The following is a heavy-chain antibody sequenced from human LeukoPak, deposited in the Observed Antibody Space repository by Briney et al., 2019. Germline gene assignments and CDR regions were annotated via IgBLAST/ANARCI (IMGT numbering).Heavy chain of an antibody. CDR3: ARGNPFWFYYYYGMDV. D-gene: IGHD3-3*01. V-gene: IGHV3-7*01. Sequence: GGSLRLSCAASGFTFSSYWMSWVRQAPGKGLEWVANIKQDGSEKYYVDSVKGRFTISRDNAKNSLYLQMNSLRAEDTAVYYCARGNPFWFYYYYGMDVWGQGTTVTVSS. J-gene: IGHJ6*02. CDR2: IKQDGSEK. CDR1: GFTFSSYW.